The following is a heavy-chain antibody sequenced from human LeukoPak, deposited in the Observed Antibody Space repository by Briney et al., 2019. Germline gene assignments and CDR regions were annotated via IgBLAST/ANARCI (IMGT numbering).Heavy chain of an antibody. Sequence: PGKSLRLSCLGSGLTFKTFGMHWVRQAPGKGLEWVAGILYDGSDKFYADSVKGRFTISRDNAKKSLYLQMNTLRAEDTAVYYCARDKLGIDYWGQGTLVTVSS. V-gene: IGHV3-30*03. CDR2: ILYDGSDK. J-gene: IGHJ4*02. CDR1: GLTFKTFG. D-gene: IGHD7-27*01. CDR3: ARDKLGIDY.